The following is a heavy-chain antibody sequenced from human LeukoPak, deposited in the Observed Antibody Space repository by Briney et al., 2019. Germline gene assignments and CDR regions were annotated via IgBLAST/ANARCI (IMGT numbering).Heavy chain of an antibody. CDR3: ARDGIAALDY. V-gene: IGHV4-31*03. Sequence: SQTLSLTCTVSGGSISSGGYYWSWIRQHPGKGLEWIGYIYYSGSTYYNPSLKSRVTISVDTSKNQFSLKLSSVTAADTAVYYCARDGIAALDYWGQGTLVTVSS. CDR2: IYYSGST. CDR1: GGSISSGGYY. D-gene: IGHD6-6*01. J-gene: IGHJ4*02.